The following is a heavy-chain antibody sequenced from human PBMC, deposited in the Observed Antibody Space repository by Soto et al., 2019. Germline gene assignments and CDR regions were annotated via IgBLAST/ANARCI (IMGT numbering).Heavy chain of an antibody. CDR2: ISAYNGNT. CDR1: GYTFTSYG. V-gene: IGHV1-18*01. CDR3: ARVLSNYDFWSGYYSRFDP. D-gene: IGHD3-3*01. J-gene: IGHJ5*02. Sequence: ASVKVSCKASGYTFTSYGISWVRQAPGQGLEWMGWISAYNGNTNYAQKLQGRVTMTTDTSTSTAYMELRSLRSDDTAVYYCARVLSNYDFWSGYYSRFDPRGQGTLVTVSS.